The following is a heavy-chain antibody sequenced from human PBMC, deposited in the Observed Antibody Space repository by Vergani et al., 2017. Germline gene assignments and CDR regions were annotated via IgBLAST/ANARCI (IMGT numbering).Heavy chain of an antibody. CDR1: GFSFNSYW. CDR2: IKSDGSIT. Sequence: EVQLLQSGGGVIQPGGSVRLSCAASGFSFNSYWMHWVRQVPGKGLLWVSRIKSDGSITAYADSVKGRFTISRDNAQNTLYLQMNSLRVEDTGVYYCARARCIETCYMSNWLDSWGQGTRVIVSS. V-gene: IGHV3-74*03. D-gene: IGHD3-9*01. CDR3: ARARCIETCYMSNWLDS. J-gene: IGHJ5*01.